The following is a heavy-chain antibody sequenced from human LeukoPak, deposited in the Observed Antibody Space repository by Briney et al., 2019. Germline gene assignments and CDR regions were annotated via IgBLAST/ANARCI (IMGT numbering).Heavy chain of an antibody. CDR2: ISGSGGST. Sequence: GGSLRLSCAASGFTFSSYAMSWVRQAPGKGLEWVSAISGSGGSTYYADSVKGRFTISRDNSKNTLYLQMNSLRAEDTAVYYCAKAPSDSIWFGEFPKNWFDPWGQGTLVTVSS. V-gene: IGHV3-23*01. D-gene: IGHD3-10*01. J-gene: IGHJ5*02. CDR3: AKAPSDSIWFGEFPKNWFDP. CDR1: GFTFSSYA.